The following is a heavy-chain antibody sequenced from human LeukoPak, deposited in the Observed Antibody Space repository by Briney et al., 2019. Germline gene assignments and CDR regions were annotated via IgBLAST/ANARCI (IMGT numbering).Heavy chain of an antibody. CDR2: ISYDGSNK. V-gene: IGHV3-30*18. CDR3: AKSPPRSYGSRAFSAYYYYGMDV. Sequence: GRSLRLSCAASGFTFSSYGMHWVRQAPGKGLEWVAVISYDGSNKYYADSVRGRFTISRDNSKNTLYLQMNSLRAEDTAVYYCAKSPPRSYGSRAFSAYYYYGMDVWGKGTTVTVSS. J-gene: IGHJ6*04. D-gene: IGHD3-10*01. CDR1: GFTFSSYG.